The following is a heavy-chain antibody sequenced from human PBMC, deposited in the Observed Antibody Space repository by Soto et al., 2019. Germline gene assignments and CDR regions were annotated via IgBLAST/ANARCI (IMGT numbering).Heavy chain of an antibody. CDR1: GGSISSYY. V-gene: IGHV4-59*01. Sequence: SETLSLTCTVSGGSISSYYWIWIRQPPGKGLEWIGYIYYSASTNYNPSLNSLVTISVDTSKNQFSLKLSSVTAADTAVYYWARDSGYSSLHLFYWGKGSLVTVSS. CDR3: ARDSGYSSLHLFY. J-gene: IGHJ4*02. CDR2: IYYSAST. D-gene: IGHD6-13*01.